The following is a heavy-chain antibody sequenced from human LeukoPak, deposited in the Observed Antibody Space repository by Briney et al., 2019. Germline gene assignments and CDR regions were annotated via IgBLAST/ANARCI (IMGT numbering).Heavy chain of an antibody. CDR1: GFIFSSYS. V-gene: IGHV3-48*01. J-gene: IGHJ4*02. CDR3: VRDPEALDY. Sequence: QPGGSLRLSCAASGFIFSSYSMNWVRQAPGKGLEWVSYIRSSGAPIHYADSVKGQFTISRDNAKNSVYLQMNSLRVEDTAVYYCVRDPEALDYWGPGTLVTVSS. CDR2: IRSSGAPI.